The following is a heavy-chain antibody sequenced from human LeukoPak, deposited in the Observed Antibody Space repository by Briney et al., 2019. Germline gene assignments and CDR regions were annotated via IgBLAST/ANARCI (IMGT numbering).Heavy chain of an antibody. Sequence: SETLSLTCTVSGGSIGSSGYYWGWIRQPPGKGLEWIGNVYYSGNTYYNPSLKSRVTISVDTSKNQFSLKLSSVTAADTAVYYCARLFELSFWFDPWGQGTLVTVSS. V-gene: IGHV4-39*01. CDR1: GGSIGSSGYY. J-gene: IGHJ5*02. CDR3: ARLFELSFWFDP. D-gene: IGHD1-7*01. CDR2: VYYSGNT.